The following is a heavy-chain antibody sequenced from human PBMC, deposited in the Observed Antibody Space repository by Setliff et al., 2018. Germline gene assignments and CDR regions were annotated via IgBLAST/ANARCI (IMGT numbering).Heavy chain of an antibody. D-gene: IGHD3-3*01. V-gene: IGHV4-30-4*08. Sequence: SETLSLTCTVSGGSMIGGHYYWSWIRQLPGKGLEWIAYIYYSGSTSYIPSLKSRVSISIDTSKNQFSLKLSSVTAADTAVYYCVRHIIIRSPTTSNAFDIWGQGTMVTVS. CDR1: GGSMIGGHYY. CDR2: IYYSGST. CDR3: VRHIIIRSPTTSNAFDI. J-gene: IGHJ3*02.